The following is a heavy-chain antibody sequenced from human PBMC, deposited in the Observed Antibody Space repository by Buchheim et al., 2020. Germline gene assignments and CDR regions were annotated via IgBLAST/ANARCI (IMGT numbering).Heavy chain of an antibody. CDR3: ARDGGESYYYDSSGYYVFDY. CDR1: GFTFSSYA. D-gene: IGHD3-22*01. Sequence: VQLVESGGGVVQPGRSLRLSCAASGFTFSSYAMHWVRQAPGKGLEWVAVISYDGSNKYYADSVKGRFTISRDNSKNTLYLQMNSLRAEDTAVYYCARDGGESYYYDSSGYYVFDYWGQGTL. CDR2: ISYDGSNK. J-gene: IGHJ4*02. V-gene: IGHV3-30-3*01.